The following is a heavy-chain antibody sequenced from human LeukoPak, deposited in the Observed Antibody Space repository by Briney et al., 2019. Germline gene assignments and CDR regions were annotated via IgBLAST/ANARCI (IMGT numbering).Heavy chain of an antibody. Sequence: SVKDRFTVSRDNAKNSLYLQMNSLRAEDTAVYYCAKERTVYCGGDCYPDAFDIWGQGTMVTVSS. CDR3: AKERTVYCGGDCYPDAFDI. J-gene: IGHJ3*02. V-gene: IGHV3-48*01. D-gene: IGHD2-21*02.